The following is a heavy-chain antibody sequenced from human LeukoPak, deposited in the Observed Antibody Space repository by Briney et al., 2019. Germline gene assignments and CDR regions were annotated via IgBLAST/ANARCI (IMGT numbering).Heavy chain of an antibody. D-gene: IGHD3-22*01. Sequence: GGSLRLSCAASGFTFSSYGMSWVRQAPGKGLEWVSGISGSGSSTYYADSVKGRFTISRDNSKNTLNLQMNSLRAEDTAVYYCAKDPTHYRVWDYYETIGLSYWGQGTLVTVSS. V-gene: IGHV3-23*01. J-gene: IGHJ4*02. CDR3: AKDPTHYRVWDYYETIGLSY. CDR1: GFTFSSYG. CDR2: ISGSGSST.